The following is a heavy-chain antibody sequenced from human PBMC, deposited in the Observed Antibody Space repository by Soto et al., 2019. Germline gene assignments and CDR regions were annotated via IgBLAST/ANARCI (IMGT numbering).Heavy chain of an antibody. CDR3: ARGRAPYSSGWYFDY. V-gene: IGHV4-34*01. D-gene: IGHD6-19*01. CDR1: GGSFSGYY. CDR2: INHSGST. J-gene: IGHJ4*02. Sequence: SETLSLTCAVYGGSFSGYYWSWIRQPPGKGLESIGEINHSGSTNYNPSLKSRVTISVDTSKNQFSLKLSSVTAADTAVYYCARGRAPYSSGWYFDYWGQGTLVTVS.